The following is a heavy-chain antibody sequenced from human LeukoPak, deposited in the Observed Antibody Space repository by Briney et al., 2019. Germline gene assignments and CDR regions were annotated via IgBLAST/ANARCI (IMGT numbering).Heavy chain of an antibody. CDR2: ISAYNGDP. D-gene: IGHD1-1*01. Sequence: GASVKVSCKASGFTFTNYGFTWVRQAPGQGLEWMGWISAYNGDPNYAQKLQGRVTMTTDTSTGTAYMELRSLKSDDTAVYYCARIAERQLAYYFDYWGQGTLVTVSS. J-gene: IGHJ4*02. V-gene: IGHV1-18*01. CDR1: GFTFTNYG. CDR3: ARIAERQLAYYFDY.